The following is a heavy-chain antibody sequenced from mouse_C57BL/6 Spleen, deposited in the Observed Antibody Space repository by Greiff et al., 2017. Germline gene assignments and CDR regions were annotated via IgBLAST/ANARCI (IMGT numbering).Heavy chain of an antibody. J-gene: IGHJ2*01. CDR3: ARRGEDPLGFDY. V-gene: IGHV1-66*01. CDR1: GYSFTSYY. Sequence: VQLQQSGPELVKPGASVKISCTASGYSFTSYYIHWVRQRPGQGLEWIGWIYPGSGNTKYTEKFKGKSTLTADTSSSTAYMQLSSLTSEDSAVYYCARRGEDPLGFDYWGQGTTLTVSS. D-gene: IGHD4-1*01. CDR2: IYPGSGNT.